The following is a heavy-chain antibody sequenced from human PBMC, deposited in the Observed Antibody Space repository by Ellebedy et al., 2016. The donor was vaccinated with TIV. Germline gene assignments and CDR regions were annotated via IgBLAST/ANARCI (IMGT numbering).Heavy chain of an antibody. V-gene: IGHV3-23*01. D-gene: IGHD6-19*01. Sequence: GGSLRLSCAASGFNFTSYAMNWVRQAPGRGLEWVSVISGSGGSTYYADSVKGRFTISRDNSKNTLYLQMSSLRAEDTAIYYCARAQWLIPNSWGQGTLVTVSS. J-gene: IGHJ4*02. CDR1: GFNFTSYA. CDR2: ISGSGGST. CDR3: ARAQWLIPNS.